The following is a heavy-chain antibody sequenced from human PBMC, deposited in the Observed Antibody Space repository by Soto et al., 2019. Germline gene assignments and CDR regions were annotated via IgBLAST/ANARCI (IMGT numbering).Heavy chain of an antibody. CDR2: VSFDGRDE. CDR3: AKICRSLGFGSIRYFDSSDSDWYRDL. Sequence: QVQLVESGGGVVQPGRSLRLSCAVSGFTLRNHGMHWVRQSPGKGLEWVAVVSFDGRDEYYANSVKGRFTVSRDNSRNTVYLQMNSLKDEDTAVYYCAKICRSLGFGSIRYFDSSDSDWYRDLWGRGTRVTVSS. J-gene: IGHJ2*01. V-gene: IGHV3-30*18. CDR1: GFTLRNHG. D-gene: IGHD3-22*01.